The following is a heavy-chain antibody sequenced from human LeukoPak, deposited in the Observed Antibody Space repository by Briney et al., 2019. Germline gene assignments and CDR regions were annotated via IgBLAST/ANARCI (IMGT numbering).Heavy chain of an antibody. D-gene: IGHD6-19*01. J-gene: IGHJ5*02. CDR3: AREAVAGDQNWFDP. V-gene: IGHV3-30*03. CDR2: ISDDGIKI. CDR1: GFRLSSHR. Sequence: GGPLRLSCAASGFRLSSHRMLCVAHAPGKALEWLAVISDDGIKIYYGDSVKGRFTISRDNSKNTLNLQMDSLRAEDTAVYYCAREAVAGDQNWFDPWGQGTLVTVSS.